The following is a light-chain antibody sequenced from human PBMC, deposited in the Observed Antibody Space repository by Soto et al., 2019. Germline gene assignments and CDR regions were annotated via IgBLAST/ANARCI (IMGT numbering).Light chain of an antibody. CDR2: AAS. J-gene: IGKJ1*01. V-gene: IGKV1-27*01. Sequence: DIQMTQSPSSLSASVGDRVTITFRASQGIANSLTWYQQRPGKVPQLLIYAASTLQSGVPSRFSGSGSGTDFTLTISSLQPEDVATYYCQQYNSAPRTFGHGTKVDIK. CDR1: QGIANS. CDR3: QQYNSAPRT.